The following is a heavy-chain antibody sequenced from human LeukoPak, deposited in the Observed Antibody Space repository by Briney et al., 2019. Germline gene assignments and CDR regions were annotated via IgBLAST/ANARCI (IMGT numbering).Heavy chain of an antibody. J-gene: IGHJ4*02. CDR1: GFNFDAYA. CDR3: AKDKAGTIVWYGRWAIGLFDY. V-gene: IGHV3-43*02. CDR2: ISADGGST. D-gene: IGHD6-13*01. Sequence: PGGSLRLSCAASGFNFDAYAMHWVRQAPGKGLQWISLISADGGSTYYADSVKARFTISRDNSRNSLYLQMNSLTTEDTAFYYCAKDKAGTIVWYGRWAIGLFDYWGQGTLLTVSS.